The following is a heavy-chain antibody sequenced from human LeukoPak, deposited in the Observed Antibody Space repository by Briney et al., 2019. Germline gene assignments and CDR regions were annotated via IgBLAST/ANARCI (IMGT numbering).Heavy chain of an antibody. CDR2: IIVGSGAT. CDR3: AAELYGVYTDCCTFHM. Sequence: GASVKVSCKTSGFTFSTSAVQWVRQARGQRLEWIGWIIVGSGATNYAQSLQGRFTITRDMSTNTAYMELSSLGSEGSAVYYCAAELYGVYTDCCTFHMWGQGTMVTVSS. D-gene: IGHD4-17*01. V-gene: IGHV1-58*01. J-gene: IGHJ3*02. CDR1: GFTFSTSA.